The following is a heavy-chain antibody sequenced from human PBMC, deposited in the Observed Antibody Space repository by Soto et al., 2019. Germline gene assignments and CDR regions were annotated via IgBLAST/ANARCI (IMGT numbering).Heavy chain of an antibody. V-gene: IGHV1-18*01. CDR2: ISAYNGNT. J-gene: IGHJ4*02. CDR1: GYTFTSYG. CDR3: ARAAPYLDYGDYVGQVHFDY. D-gene: IGHD4-17*01. Sequence: ASVKVSCKASGYTFTSYGISWVRQAPGQGLEWMGWISAYNGNTNYAQKLQGRVTMTTDTSTSTAYMELRSLRSDDTAVYYCARAAPYLDYGDYVGQVHFDYWGQGTLVTVSS.